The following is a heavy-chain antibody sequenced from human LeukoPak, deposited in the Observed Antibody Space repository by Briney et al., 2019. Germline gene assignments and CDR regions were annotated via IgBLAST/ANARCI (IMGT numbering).Heavy chain of an antibody. CDR2: IIPIFGTA. J-gene: IGHJ4*02. CDR3: ARGRDYYDSSGSTSRFDY. D-gene: IGHD3-22*01. V-gene: IGHV1-69*13. Sequence: SVKVSCKASGGTFSSYAISWVRQAPGQGLEWMGGIIPIFGTANYAQKFQGRVTITADESTSTAYMELSSLRSEDTAVYYCARGRDYYDSSGSTSRFDYWGQGTLVTVSS. CDR1: GGTFSSYA.